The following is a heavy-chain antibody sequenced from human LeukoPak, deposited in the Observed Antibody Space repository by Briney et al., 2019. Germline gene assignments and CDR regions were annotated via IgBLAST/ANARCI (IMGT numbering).Heavy chain of an antibody. CDR1: GYTFTGYY. CDR3: ARVSSVAVAGTLQRKYYFDY. Sequence: VSVKVSCKASGYTFTGYYMHWVRQAPGQGLEWMGWINPNSGGTNYAQKFQGRVTMTRDTSISTAYMELSRLRSGDTAVYYCARVSSVAVAGTLQRKYYFDYWGQGTLVTVSS. J-gene: IGHJ4*02. CDR2: INPNSGGT. V-gene: IGHV1-2*02. D-gene: IGHD6-19*01.